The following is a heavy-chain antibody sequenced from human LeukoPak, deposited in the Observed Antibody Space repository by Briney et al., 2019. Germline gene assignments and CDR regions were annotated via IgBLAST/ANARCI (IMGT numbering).Heavy chain of an antibody. CDR1: GYTFTGYY. CDR3: ARDTIFGVVPNNQNHYCYMDV. J-gene: IGHJ6*03. V-gene: IGHV1-2*02. CDR2: INPNSGGT. Sequence: ASVKVSCKASGYTFTGYYMHWVRQAPGQGLEWMGWINPNSGGTNYAQKFQGRVTMTRDTSISTAYMELSRLRSDDTAVYYCARDTIFGVVPNNQNHYCYMDVWGKGTTVTVSS. D-gene: IGHD3-3*01.